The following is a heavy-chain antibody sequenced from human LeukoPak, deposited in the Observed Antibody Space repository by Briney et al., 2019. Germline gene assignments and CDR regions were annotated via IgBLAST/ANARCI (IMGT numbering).Heavy chain of an antibody. J-gene: IGHJ6*02. D-gene: IGHD3-10*01. CDR1: GFSFSDSA. Sequence: GESQKLSCVASGFSFSDSAVHWVRQASGKGLEWFGRIRRKGNNYATEYIESLRASFTFSRDDSKNTAHLQMNSLKTDDTAVYCCGRSLGPLYGMDVWGQGTTVTVSS. CDR3: GRSLGPLYGMDV. CDR2: IRRKGNNYAT. V-gene: IGHV3-73*01.